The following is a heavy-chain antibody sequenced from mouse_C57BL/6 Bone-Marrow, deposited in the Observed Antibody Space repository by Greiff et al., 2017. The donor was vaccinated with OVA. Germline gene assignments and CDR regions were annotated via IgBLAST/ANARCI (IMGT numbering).Heavy chain of an antibody. V-gene: IGHV1-69*01. CDR3: GRSGTTVVAQYYYAMDY. CDR1: GYTFTSYW. Sequence: QVQLQQPGAELVMPGASVKLSCKASGYTFTSYWMHWVKQRPGQGLEWIGEIDPSDSYTNYNQKFKGKSTLTVDKSSSTAYMQLSSLTSEDSAVYYCGRSGTTVVAQYYYAMDYWGQGTSVTVSS. CDR2: IDPSDSYT. D-gene: IGHD1-1*01. J-gene: IGHJ4*01.